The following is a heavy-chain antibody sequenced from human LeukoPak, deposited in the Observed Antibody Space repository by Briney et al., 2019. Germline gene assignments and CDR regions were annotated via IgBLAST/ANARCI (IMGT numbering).Heavy chain of an antibody. J-gene: IGHJ4*02. CDR3: ARVRYDILTGLYYFDY. CDR1: GFSFNIYH. Sequence: GGSLRLSCAASGFSFNIYHMHWVRQAPGKGPEWVAIIWYDGTNKYYADSVKGRFTISRDNSKNTVYLQMNSLRAEDTAVYYCARVRYDILTGLYYFDYWGQGTLVTVSS. V-gene: IGHV3-33*01. CDR2: IWYDGTNK. D-gene: IGHD3-9*01.